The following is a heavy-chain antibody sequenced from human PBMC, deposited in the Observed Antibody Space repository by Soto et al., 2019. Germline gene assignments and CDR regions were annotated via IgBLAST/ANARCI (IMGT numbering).Heavy chain of an antibody. J-gene: IGHJ4*02. V-gene: IGHV3-48*02. CDR2: ISSSSSSI. CDR3: ARDLGYCSGGSCPSFDY. Sequence: EVQLVESGGGLVQPGGSLRLSCAASGFTFSSYSMNWFRQAPGKGLEWVSYISSSSSSIYYADSVKGRLTISRDNAKNSLYLQMNSLRDEDSAVYHCARDLGYCSGGSCPSFDYWGQGTLVTVSS. D-gene: IGHD2-15*01. CDR1: GFTFSSYS.